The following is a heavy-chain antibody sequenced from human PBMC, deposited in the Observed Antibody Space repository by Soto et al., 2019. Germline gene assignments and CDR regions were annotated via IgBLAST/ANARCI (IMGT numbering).Heavy chain of an antibody. CDR3: AKDRILYDSGDC. J-gene: IGHJ4*02. Sequence: QVQLVESGGGVVQPGRSLRLSCAASGFTFSSYGMHWVRQAPGKGLEWVAIISYDGSNKYYADSVKGRFTISRDNSKNTRYLQMNSLRAEDTAVYYCAKDRILYDSGDCWGQGTLVTVSS. CDR2: ISYDGSNK. CDR1: GFTFSSYG. D-gene: IGHD4-17*01. V-gene: IGHV3-30*18.